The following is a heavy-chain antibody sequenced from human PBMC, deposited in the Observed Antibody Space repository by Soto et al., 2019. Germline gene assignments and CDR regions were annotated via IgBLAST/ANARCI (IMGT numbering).Heavy chain of an antibody. D-gene: IGHD2-2*01. J-gene: IGHJ5*02. Sequence: SETLSLTCTVSGGSISTSYWSWIRQPPGKALEWIGYISYSGSTNYNPSLKGRVIISVDTSRNQFSLGLSSVTAADTAVYYCARRYCSSASCYVAWFDPWGQGTLVTVSS. CDR3: ARRYCSSASCYVAWFDP. V-gene: IGHV4-59*08. CDR1: GGSISTSY. CDR2: ISYSGST.